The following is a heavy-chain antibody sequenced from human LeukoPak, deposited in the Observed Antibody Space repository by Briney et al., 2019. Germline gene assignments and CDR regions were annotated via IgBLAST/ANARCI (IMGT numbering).Heavy chain of an antibody. CDR1: GYTFTSYY. CDR2: INPSGGST. V-gene: IGHV1-46*01. CDR3: ARDGASSSWYVSNPFFDY. D-gene: IGHD6-13*01. J-gene: IGHJ4*02. Sequence: ASVKVSCKASGYTFTSYYMHWVRQAPGQGLEWMGIINPSGGSTSYAQKFQGRVTMTRDTSTSTVYMELSSLRSEDTAVNYCARDGASSSWYVSNPFFDYWGQGTLVTVSP.